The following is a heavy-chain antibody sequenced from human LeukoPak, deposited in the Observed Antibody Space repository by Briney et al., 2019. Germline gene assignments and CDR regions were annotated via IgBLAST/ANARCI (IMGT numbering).Heavy chain of an antibody. D-gene: IGHD4-17*01. CDR3: ARASHDYGDYSHFDY. J-gene: IGHJ4*02. CDR2: IYTSGST. CDR1: GGSISSSSYY. Sequence: EPSETLSLTCTVSGGSISSSSYYWSWIRQPAGKGLEWIGRIYTSGSTNYNPSLKTRVTISVDKSKNQFSLKLSSVTAADTAVYYCARASHDYGDYSHFDYWGQGTLVTVSS. V-gene: IGHV4-61*02.